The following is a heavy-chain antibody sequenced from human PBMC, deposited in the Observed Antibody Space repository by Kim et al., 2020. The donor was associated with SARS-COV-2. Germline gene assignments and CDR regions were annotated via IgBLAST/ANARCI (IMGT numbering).Heavy chain of an antibody. CDR2: INHSGST. D-gene: IGHD3-9*01. CDR1: GGSFSGYY. Sequence: SETLSLTCAVYGGSFSGYYWSWIRQPPGKGLEWIGEINHSGSTNYNPSLKSRVTISVDTSKNQFSLKLSSVTAADTAVYYCARGLGYYDILTGYYNPSYYYGMDVWGQGTTVTVSS. V-gene: IGHV4-34*01. J-gene: IGHJ6*02. CDR3: ARGLGYYDILTGYYNPSYYYGMDV.